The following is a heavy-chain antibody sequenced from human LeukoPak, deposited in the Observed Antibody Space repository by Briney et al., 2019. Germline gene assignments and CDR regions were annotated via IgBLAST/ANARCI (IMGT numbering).Heavy chain of an antibody. CDR1: GYTFTSYG. V-gene: IGHV1-18*04. CDR2: ISAYNGNT. CDR3: ARDALWFGETTRFDY. D-gene: IGHD3-10*01. J-gene: IGHJ4*02. Sequence: ASVKVSCKASGYTFTSYGISWVRQAPGQGLEWMGWISAYNGNTNYAQKLQGRVTMTTDTSTSTAYMELRSLRSDDTAVYYCARDALWFGETTRFDYWGQGTLVTVPS.